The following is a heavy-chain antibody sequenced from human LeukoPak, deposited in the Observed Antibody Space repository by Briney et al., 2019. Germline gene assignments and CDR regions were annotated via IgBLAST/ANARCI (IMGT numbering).Heavy chain of an antibody. CDR3: ATGPYSAFGM. D-gene: IGHD2-21*01. Sequence: GGSLRLSCAASGFIFTDFWMHWIRQAPGGGLVWVSRVKGDGISTLYADSVKGRFTISGDNAKNTLYLQMNNLRADDTALYYCATGPYSAFGMWGQGTMVTVSS. J-gene: IGHJ3*02. CDR1: GFIFTDFW. V-gene: IGHV3-74*01. CDR2: VKGDGIST.